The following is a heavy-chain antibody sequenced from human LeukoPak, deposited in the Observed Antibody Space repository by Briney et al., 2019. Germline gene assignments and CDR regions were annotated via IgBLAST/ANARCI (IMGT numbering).Heavy chain of an antibody. V-gene: IGHV4-39*07. CDR2: IYYSGST. J-gene: IGHJ6*02. CDR1: GGSISSSSYY. D-gene: IGHD3-10*01. CDR3: ARGHTRPGIYGMDV. Sequence: PSETLSLTCTVSGGSISSSSYYWGWIRQPPGKGLEWIGSIYYSGSTYYNPSLKSRVTISVDTSKNQFSLKLSSVTAADTAVYYCARGHTRPGIYGMDVWGQGTTVTVSS.